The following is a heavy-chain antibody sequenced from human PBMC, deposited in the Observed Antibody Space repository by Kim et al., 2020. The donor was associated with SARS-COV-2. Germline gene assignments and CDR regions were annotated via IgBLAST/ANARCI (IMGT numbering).Heavy chain of an antibody. CDR3: ARLSDIVVVVAASTFDY. Sequence: GESLKISCKGSGYSFTSYWIGWVRQMPGKGLEWMGIIYPGDSDTRYSPSFQGQVTISADKSISTAYLQWSSLKASDTAMYYCARLSDIVVVVAASTFDYWGQGTLVTVSS. V-gene: IGHV5-51*01. D-gene: IGHD2-15*01. CDR2: IYPGDSDT. J-gene: IGHJ4*02. CDR1: GYSFTSYW.